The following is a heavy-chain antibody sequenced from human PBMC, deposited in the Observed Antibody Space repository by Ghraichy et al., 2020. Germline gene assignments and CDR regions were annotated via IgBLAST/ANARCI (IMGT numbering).Heavy chain of an antibody. V-gene: IGHV4-59*01. CDR1: GGSISSYY. D-gene: IGHD3-10*01. J-gene: IGHJ6*02. CDR3: ASFGAPYYYYGMDV. Sequence: SETLSLTCTVSGGSISSYYWSWIRQPPGKGLEWIGYIYYSGSTNYNPSLKSRVTISVDTSKNQFSLKLSSVTAADTAVYYCASFGAPYYYYGMDVWGQGTTVTVSS. CDR2: IYYSGST.